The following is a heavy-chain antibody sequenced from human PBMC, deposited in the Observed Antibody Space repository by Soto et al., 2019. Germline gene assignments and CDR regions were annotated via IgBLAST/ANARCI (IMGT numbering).Heavy chain of an antibody. CDR3: ARDYVWFGELPYYYYYMDV. CDR2: INSDGSST. Sequence: GGSLRLSCAASGFTFSSYWMHWVRQAPGKGLVWVSRINSDGSSTSYADSVKGRFTISRDNAKNTLYLQMNSLRAEDTAVYYCARDYVWFGELPYYYYYMDVWGKGTTVTVSS. CDR1: GFTFSSYW. D-gene: IGHD3-10*01. J-gene: IGHJ6*03. V-gene: IGHV3-74*01.